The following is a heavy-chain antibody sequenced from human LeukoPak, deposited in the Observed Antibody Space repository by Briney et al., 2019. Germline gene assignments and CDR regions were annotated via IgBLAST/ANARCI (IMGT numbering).Heavy chain of an antibody. J-gene: IGHJ4*02. V-gene: IGHV3-23*01. CDR2: ISGSDGRT. CDR1: GFTFSNYA. D-gene: IGHD2-21*01. Sequence: GGSLRLSCAAFGFTFSNYAMSWVRQAPGKGLEWVSAISGSDGRTYYADSVKGRFTISRDNSKNTLYLQINSLRAEDTAIYHCAKQSVIGISHFDYWGQGTLVTVSS. CDR3: AKQSVIGISHFDY.